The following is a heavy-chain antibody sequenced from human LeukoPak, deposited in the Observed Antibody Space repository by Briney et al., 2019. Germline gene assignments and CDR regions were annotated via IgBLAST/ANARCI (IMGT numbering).Heavy chain of an antibody. V-gene: IGHV3-21*01. D-gene: IGHD6-19*01. Sequence: PRGSLCHSCAASGFTFSSYSMNWVRQAPGKGLEWVSFISSSSTYIYYADSVKGRFTISRDNAQNSLYLQMNSLTADDTAVYYCATEASSSRGIDVWGEGTTVTVSS. CDR2: ISSSSTYI. CDR1: GFTFSSYS. J-gene: IGHJ6*04. CDR3: ATEASSSRGIDV.